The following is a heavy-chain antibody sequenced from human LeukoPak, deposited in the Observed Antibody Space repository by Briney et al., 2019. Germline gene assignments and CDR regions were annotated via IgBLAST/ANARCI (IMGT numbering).Heavy chain of an antibody. CDR1: GGSISSSTYY. D-gene: IGHD6-19*01. CDR3: ARQHSSGWLLDY. CDR2: LYYSGST. V-gene: IGHV4-39*01. J-gene: IGHJ4*02. Sequence: SETLSLTCTVSGGSISSSTYYWGWIRQPPGKGLEWIGSLYYSGSTYYNPSLKSRVTISEDTSKNQFSLKLSSVTAANTAVYYCARQHSSGWLLDYWGQGTLVTVSS.